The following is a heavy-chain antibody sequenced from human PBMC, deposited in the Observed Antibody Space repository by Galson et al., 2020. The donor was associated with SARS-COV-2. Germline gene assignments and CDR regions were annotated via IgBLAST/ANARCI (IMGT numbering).Heavy chain of an antibody. D-gene: IGHD5-12*01. CDR1: GFTFSNYW. V-gene: IGHV3-7*01. CDR2: IKHDGYEK. Sequence: GESLKISCAASGFTFSNYWMNWVRQAPGKGLEWVASIKHDGYEKNYVDSVKGRFTISRDNAKNSLFLHMNSLKAEDTAVYFCAREGDSGYDLSLGAFDLWGQGTMVTVSS. J-gene: IGHJ3*01. CDR3: AREGDSGYDLSLGAFDL.